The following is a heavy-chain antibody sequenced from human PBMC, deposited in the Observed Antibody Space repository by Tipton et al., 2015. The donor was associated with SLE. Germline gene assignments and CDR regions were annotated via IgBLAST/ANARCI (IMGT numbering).Heavy chain of an antibody. V-gene: IGHV4-61*09. CDR2: IYTSGST. Sequence: TLSLTCTVSGGSISSGGYYWSCIRQPAGKGLEWIGHIYTSGSTNYNPSLKSRVAISVDTSKNQFSLNLSSATAADTAVYYCARDTTTNGMDVWGQGTTVTVSS. CDR1: GGSISSGGYY. CDR3: ARDTTTNGMDV. D-gene: IGHD1-26*01. J-gene: IGHJ6*02.